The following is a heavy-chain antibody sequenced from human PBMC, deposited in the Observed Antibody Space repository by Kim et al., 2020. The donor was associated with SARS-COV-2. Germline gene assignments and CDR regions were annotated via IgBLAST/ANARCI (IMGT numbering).Heavy chain of an antibody. CDR3: ARARITMIVVVKYFDY. D-gene: IGHD3-22*01. CDR2: IDYSGST. Sequence: KGREWIGYIDYSGSTNYTPSLKSRVSISVDTSKNQFSLKLSSVTAADTAVYYCARARITMIVVVKYFDYWGQGTLVTVSS. J-gene: IGHJ4*02. V-gene: IGHV4-31*02.